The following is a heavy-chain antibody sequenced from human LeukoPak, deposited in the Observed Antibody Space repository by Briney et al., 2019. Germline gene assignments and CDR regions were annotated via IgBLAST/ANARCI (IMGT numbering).Heavy chain of an antibody. J-gene: IGHJ4*02. V-gene: IGHV4-34*01. CDR3: ARGLTIFGVVIIRGYYFDY. CDR1: GGSFSGYY. D-gene: IGHD3-3*01. Sequence: PSETLSLTCAVYGGSFSGYYWSWVRQPPGEGLEWIGEINHSGSTNYNPSLKSRLSISVDTSKNQFSLKLSSVTAADTAVYYCARGLTIFGVVIIRGYYFDYWGQGTLVTVSS. CDR2: INHSGST.